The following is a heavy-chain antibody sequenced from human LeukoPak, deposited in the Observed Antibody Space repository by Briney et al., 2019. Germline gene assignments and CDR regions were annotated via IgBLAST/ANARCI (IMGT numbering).Heavy chain of an antibody. D-gene: IGHD3-22*01. CDR1: GYSFTSYW. CDR2: IHPGDSDT. Sequence: GESLKISCKGSGYSFTSYWIGWVRQMPGKGLEWMGIIHPGDSDTRYSPSFQGQVTISADKSISTAYLQWSSLKASDTAMYYCARTLDSSGYYPSWFGPWGQGTLVTVSS. J-gene: IGHJ5*02. V-gene: IGHV5-51*01. CDR3: ARTLDSSGYYPSWFGP.